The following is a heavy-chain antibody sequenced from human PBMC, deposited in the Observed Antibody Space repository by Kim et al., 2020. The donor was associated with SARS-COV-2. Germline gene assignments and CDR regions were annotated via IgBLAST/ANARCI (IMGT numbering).Heavy chain of an antibody. CDR2: MNPNTGHT. D-gene: IGHD4-17*01. CDR3: ATGGATVTVT. CDR1: GYSFTSYD. V-gene: IGHV1-8*01. J-gene: IGHJ4*02. Sequence: ASVKVSCKASGYSFTSYDINWVRQAPGQGLEWMGLMNPNTGHTDYAQRFQGRLTLTKNTSIGTAYMELSSLRSEDTAVYYCATGGATVTVTRGQGTLFT.